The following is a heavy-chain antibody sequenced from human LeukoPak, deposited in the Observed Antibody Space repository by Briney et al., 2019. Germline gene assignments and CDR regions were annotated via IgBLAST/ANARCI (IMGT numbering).Heavy chain of an antibody. CDR2: IRYDGSNK. CDR3: AKDLADYYDSSGSIDY. CDR1: GFTFNNYG. Sequence: PGGSLRLSCAESGFTFNNYGMHWVRQAPGSGLEWVAVIRYDGSNKYYADSVKVRFNIYRDNSKNTLSLQMNSLRAEDTAVFYCAKDLADYYDSSGSIDYWGQGTLVTVSS. V-gene: IGHV3-30*02. J-gene: IGHJ4*02. D-gene: IGHD3-22*01.